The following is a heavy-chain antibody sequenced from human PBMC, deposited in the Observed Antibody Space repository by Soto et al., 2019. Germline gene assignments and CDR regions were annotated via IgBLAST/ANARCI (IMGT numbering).Heavy chain of an antibody. J-gene: IGHJ4*02. Sequence: SETLSLTCAVYGGSLSDYSWTWIRQAPRKGLEWIGEVDTSGITNYNPSLESRLTFSIDTSNSQFSLRLSSVTAADTAVYYCARDDSGFSGSHYIDYFNYWGQGALVTVSS. V-gene: IGHV4-34*01. D-gene: IGHD1-26*01. CDR2: VDTSGIT. CDR1: GGSLSDYS. CDR3: ARDDSGFSGSHYIDYFNY.